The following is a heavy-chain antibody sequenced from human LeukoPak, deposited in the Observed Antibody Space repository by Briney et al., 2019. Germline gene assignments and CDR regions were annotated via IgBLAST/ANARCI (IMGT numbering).Heavy chain of an antibody. CDR1: GVSTSRGAYY. Sequence: SQTLSLTCTVSGVSTSRGAYYWSWIRQHPVKGLEWIGYIYYSGATYYNPSLKSRATISVDTSKNQFSLNLSSVTAADTAVYYCARVLVGSSGSYDAFDIWGQGTMVTVSS. V-gene: IGHV4-31*03. CDR2: IYYSGAT. CDR3: ARVLVGSSGSYDAFDI. D-gene: IGHD3-10*01. J-gene: IGHJ3*02.